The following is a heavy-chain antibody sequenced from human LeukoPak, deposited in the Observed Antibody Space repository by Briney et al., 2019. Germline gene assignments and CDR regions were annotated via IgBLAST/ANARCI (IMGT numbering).Heavy chain of an antibody. CDR2: IYTSGST. V-gene: IGHV4-61*02. J-gene: IGHJ4*02. D-gene: IGHD1-26*01. Sequence: SETLSLTCTVSGGSISSGSYYWSWIRQPAGKGLEWIGRIYTSGSTNYNPSLKSRVTISVDTSKNQFSLKLSSVTAADTAVYYCARDLEGATADYWGQGTLVTVSS. CDR3: ARDLEGATADY. CDR1: GGSISSGSYY.